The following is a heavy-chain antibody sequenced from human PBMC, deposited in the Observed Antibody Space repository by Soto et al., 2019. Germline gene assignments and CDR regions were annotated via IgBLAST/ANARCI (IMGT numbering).Heavy chain of an antibody. V-gene: IGHV4-61*01. CDR2: VYHTGRT. J-gene: IGHJ4*02. CDR1: GGSLKSGIYS. D-gene: IGHD3-3*01. CDR3: ARDFSYFDS. Sequence: SATLSLTCPVSGGSLKSGIYSWSWIRQPPGKGLEWIGYVYHTGRTSYNPSLKSRVSISMDTSKNQFSLNLDSVTAADTAVYFCARDFSYFDSWGQGTLVTVSS.